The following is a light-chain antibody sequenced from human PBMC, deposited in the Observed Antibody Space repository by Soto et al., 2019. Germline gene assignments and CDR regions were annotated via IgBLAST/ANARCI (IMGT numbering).Light chain of an antibody. CDR3: SSYTSSSRV. J-gene: IGLJ1*01. Sequence: QSVLTQPASVSGSPGQSITISCTGTSIDVGGYNYVSWYQQHPGKAPKLMIYDVSNRPSGVSNRFSGSKSGNTASLTISGLQAEDEADYSCSSYTSSSRVFGAGTKVTVL. CDR2: DVS. V-gene: IGLV2-14*01. CDR1: SIDVGGYNY.